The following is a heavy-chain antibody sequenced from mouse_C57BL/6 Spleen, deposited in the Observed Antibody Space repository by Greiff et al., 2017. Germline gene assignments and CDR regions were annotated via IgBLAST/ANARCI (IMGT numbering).Heavy chain of an antibody. CDR2: ISPYNGDT. Sequence: EVQLQQSGPELVKPGDSVKISCKASGYSFTGYFMNWVMQSHGKSLEWIGRISPYNGDTFYNQKFKGKATLTVDKSSSTAHMELRSLTAEDSAVYYCAEGARGSSLYYYAMDYWVQGTSVTVSS. V-gene: IGHV1-20*01. CDR3: AEGARGSSLYYYAMDY. D-gene: IGHD1-1*01. CDR1: GYSFTGYF. J-gene: IGHJ4*01.